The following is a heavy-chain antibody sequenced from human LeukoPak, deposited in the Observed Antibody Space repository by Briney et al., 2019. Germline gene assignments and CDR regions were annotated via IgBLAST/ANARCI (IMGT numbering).Heavy chain of an antibody. V-gene: IGHV1-8*01. J-gene: IGHJ4*02. CDR2: MNPNSGNT. CDR3: ASLSRVSTVTTN. CDR1: GYTFTSYD. Sequence: GASVKVSCKASGYTFTSYDINWVRQATGQGLEWMGWMNPNSGNTGYAQKFQGRVTMTRNTSISTAYMELSSLRSEDTAVYYCASLSRVSTVTTNWGQGTLVTVSS. D-gene: IGHD4-17*01.